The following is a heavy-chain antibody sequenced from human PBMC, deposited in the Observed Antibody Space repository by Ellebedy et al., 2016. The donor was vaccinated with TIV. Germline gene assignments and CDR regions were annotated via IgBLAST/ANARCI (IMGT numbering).Heavy chain of an antibody. CDR2: IYPGDSDT. CDR1: GYNFATYW. D-gene: IGHD6-13*01. J-gene: IGHJ6*02. CDR3: ATEGAAAGTNIHYYGMDA. V-gene: IGHV5-51*01. Sequence: GGSLRLSCQGSGYNFATYWIGWVRQMHGKGLEWLGIIYPGDSDTRYSPSFQGQVTISADKSISTAYLQWSSLKASDTAMYYCATEGAAAGTNIHYYGMDAWGQGTTVTVSS.